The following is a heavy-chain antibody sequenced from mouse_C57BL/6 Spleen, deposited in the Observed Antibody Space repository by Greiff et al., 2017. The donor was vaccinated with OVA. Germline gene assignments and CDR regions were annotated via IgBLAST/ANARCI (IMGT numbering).Heavy chain of an antibody. CDR2: IDPSDSYT. V-gene: IGHV1-69*01. J-gene: IGHJ4*01. CDR1: GYTFTSYW. Sequence: QVQLQQPGAELVMPGASVKLSCKASGYTFTSYWMHWVKQRPGQGLEWIGEIDPSDSYTNYNQKFKGKSTLTVDKSSSTAYMQLSSLTSEDSAVYYCARGGYGNFAMDYWGKGTSVTGSS. CDR3: ARGGYGNFAMDY. D-gene: IGHD2-1*01.